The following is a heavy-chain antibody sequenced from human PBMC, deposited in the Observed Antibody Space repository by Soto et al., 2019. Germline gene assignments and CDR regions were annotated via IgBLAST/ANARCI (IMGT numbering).Heavy chain of an antibody. CDR1: GGSINNYY. CDR2: IYYRGST. Sequence: SETLSLTCTVSGGSINNYYWSWIRQPPGKGLEWIGYIYYRGSTNYNPSLKSRISIHADTSKNQFSLQLNSVTPEDTAVYYCASGWALQWGQGTLVTVSS. V-gene: IGHV4-59*12. CDR3: ASGWALQ. D-gene: IGHD6-19*01. J-gene: IGHJ4*02.